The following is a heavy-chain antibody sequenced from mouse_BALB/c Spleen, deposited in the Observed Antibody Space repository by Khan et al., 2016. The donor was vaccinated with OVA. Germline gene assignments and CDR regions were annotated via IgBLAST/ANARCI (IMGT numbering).Heavy chain of an antibody. J-gene: IGHJ2*01. Sequence: VQLQESGTELARPGASVKLSCKASGYTFTSYWMQWVKQRPGQGLEWIGAIYPGDGNTRYTQKFKGKATLTADKSSSTAYMQLSSLASEDSAVYFCVRGGITTGYFDYWGQGTTLTVSS. CDR2: IYPGDGNT. V-gene: IGHV1-87*01. D-gene: IGHD1-1*01. CDR3: VRGGITTGYFDY. CDR1: GYTFTSYW.